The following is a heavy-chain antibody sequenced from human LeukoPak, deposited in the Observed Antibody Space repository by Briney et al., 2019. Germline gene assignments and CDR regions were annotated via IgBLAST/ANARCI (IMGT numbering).Heavy chain of an antibody. CDR1: GFTFSSYA. J-gene: IGHJ6*02. CDR3: ARATEQQLAPKPNYYYYGMDV. D-gene: IGHD6-13*01. V-gene: IGHV3-64*01. Sequence: GSLRLSCAASGFTFSSYAMHWVRQDPGKGLEYVSAISSNGGSTYYANSVKGRFTISRDNSKNTLYLQMGSLRAEDTAVYYCARATEQQLAPKPNYYYYGMDVWGQGTTVTVSS. CDR2: ISSNGGST.